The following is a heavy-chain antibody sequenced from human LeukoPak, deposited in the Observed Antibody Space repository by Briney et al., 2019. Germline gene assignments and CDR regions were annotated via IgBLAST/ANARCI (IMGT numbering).Heavy chain of an antibody. CDR1: GDSVSSGYYY. CDR3: ATVGGSGWFDY. D-gene: IGHD6-19*01. CDR2: IYYSGST. J-gene: IGHJ4*02. Sequence: SETLSLTRTVSGDSVSSGYYYWNWIRQPPGKGLEWIGRIYYSGSTNYNPSLKSRVTISVDTSKNQFSLRLSSVTAADTAVYFCATVGGSGWFDYWGQGTLVAVSS. V-gene: IGHV4-61*01.